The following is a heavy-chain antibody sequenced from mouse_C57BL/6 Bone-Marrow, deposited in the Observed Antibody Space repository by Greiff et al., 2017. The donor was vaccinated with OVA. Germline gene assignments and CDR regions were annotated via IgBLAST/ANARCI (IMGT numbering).Heavy chain of an antibody. Sequence: LQQSGAELVRPGSSVKLSCKDSSFAFMASAMHWVKQRPGHGLEWIGSFTMYSDATEYSENFKGKATLTANTSSSTAYMELSSLTSEDSAVYYCARGVGPYYYAMDYWGQGTSVTVSS. CDR3: ARGVGPYYYAMDY. CDR1: SFAFMASA. V-gene: IGHV1-49*01. D-gene: IGHD4-1*01. J-gene: IGHJ4*01. CDR2: FTMYSDAT.